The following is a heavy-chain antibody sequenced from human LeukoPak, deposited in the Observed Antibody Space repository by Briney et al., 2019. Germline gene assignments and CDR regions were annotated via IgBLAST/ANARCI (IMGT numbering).Heavy chain of an antibody. CDR3: AEDFSARGYSYGCFDY. D-gene: IGHD5-18*01. Sequence: HAGGSLRLSCAASGFSFSNNAMRWVRQAPGKGLEWVSAISGSGGSTYYADSVKGRFTISRDNSKNTLYLQMNSLRAEDTAVYYCAEDFSARGYSYGCFDYWGQGTLVTVSS. J-gene: IGHJ4*02. CDR2: ISGSGGST. CDR1: GFSFSNNA. V-gene: IGHV3-23*01.